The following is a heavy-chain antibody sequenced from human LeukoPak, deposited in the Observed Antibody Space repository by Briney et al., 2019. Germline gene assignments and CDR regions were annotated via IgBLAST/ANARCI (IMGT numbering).Heavy chain of an antibody. D-gene: IGHD2-2*01. CDR3: ARHGIVPDYSSYYGMDV. CDR1: GYTFTSYG. Sequence: ASVKVSCKASGYTFTSYGISWVRQAPGQGLEWMGWISAYNGNTNYAQKLQGRVTMTTDTSTSTAYMELRSLRSDDTAVYYCARHGIVPDYSSYYGMDVWGQGTTVTVSS. V-gene: IGHV1-18*01. CDR2: ISAYNGNT. J-gene: IGHJ6*02.